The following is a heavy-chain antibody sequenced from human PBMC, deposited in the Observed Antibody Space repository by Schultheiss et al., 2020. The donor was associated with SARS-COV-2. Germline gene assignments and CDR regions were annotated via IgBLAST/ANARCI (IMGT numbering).Heavy chain of an antibody. CDR1: GGSISSYY. CDR3: ARVPVLRYFDWSMGYYGMDV. V-gene: IGHV4-59*08. J-gene: IGHJ6*02. D-gene: IGHD3-9*01. CDR2: IYYSGST. Sequence: SETLSLTCTVSGGSISSYYWSWIRQPPGKGLEWIGYIYYSGSTYYNPSLKSRVTISVDTSKNQFSLKLSSVTAADTAVYYCARVPVLRYFDWSMGYYGMDVWGQGTTVTVSS.